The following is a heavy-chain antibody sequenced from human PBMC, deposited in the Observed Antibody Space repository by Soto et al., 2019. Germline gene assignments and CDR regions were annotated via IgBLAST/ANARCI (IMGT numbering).Heavy chain of an antibody. CDR3: ASAGGDCSGGSCYSGHGDY. CDR2: ITGSGDST. V-gene: IGHV3-23*01. J-gene: IGHJ4*02. Sequence: EVQLLESGGGLVQPGGSLRLSCAASGFTFSNYAMSWVRQAPGKGLEWVSGITGSGDSTYYADSVKGRFTISRDNSKNTQFLQINILRAAGTAVDYCASAGGDCSGGSCYSGHGDYGGQGTQVTVS. D-gene: IGHD2-15*01. CDR1: GFTFSNYA.